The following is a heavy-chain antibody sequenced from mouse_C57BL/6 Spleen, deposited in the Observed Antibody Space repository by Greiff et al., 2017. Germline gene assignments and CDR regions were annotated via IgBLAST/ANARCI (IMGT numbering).Heavy chain of an antibody. V-gene: IGHV1-39*01. CDR2: INPNYGTT. CDR3: ARYQLRLPHYYAMDY. J-gene: IGHJ4*01. CDR1: GYSFPDYN. Sequence: EVQLQQSGPELVKPGASVKISCKASGYSFPDYNMNWVKQSNGKSLEWIGVINPNYGTTSYNQKFKSKATLTVDQSSSTAYMQLNSLTSEDSAVYYCARYQLRLPHYYAMDYWGQGTSVTVSS. D-gene: IGHD3-2*02.